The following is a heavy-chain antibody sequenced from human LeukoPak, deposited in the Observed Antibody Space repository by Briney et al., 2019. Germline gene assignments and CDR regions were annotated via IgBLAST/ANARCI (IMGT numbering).Heavy chain of an antibody. Sequence: PGGSLRLSCAAPGFTFDDYAMHWVRQAPGKGLEWVSGISWKSDNIGYADSVKGRFTISRDNAKNSLYLQMNSLRAEDTAFYYCAKEHYYYDSSGPYDSWGQGTLVTVSS. CDR2: ISWKSDNI. CDR3: AKEHYYYDSSGPYDS. CDR1: GFTFDDYA. V-gene: IGHV3-9*01. D-gene: IGHD3-22*01. J-gene: IGHJ4*02.